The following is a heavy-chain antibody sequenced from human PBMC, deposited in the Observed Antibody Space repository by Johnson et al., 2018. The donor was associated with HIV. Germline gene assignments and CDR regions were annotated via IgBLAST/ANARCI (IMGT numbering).Heavy chain of an antibody. CDR1: GFSFSNHG. J-gene: IGHJ3*02. CDR2: MRYDGSKR. V-gene: IGHV3-30*02. CDR3: VRGGMYRRDDAFDS. D-gene: IGHD1-14*01. Sequence: QVQLVESGGGVVQPGGSLRLSCAASGFSFSNHGMHWVRQAPGKGLEWVAFMRYDGSKRYYADSVKGRFTVSRDNSKNSLYLHMNSLRADDTGLYYCVRGGMYRRDDAFDSWGQGTMVTVSS.